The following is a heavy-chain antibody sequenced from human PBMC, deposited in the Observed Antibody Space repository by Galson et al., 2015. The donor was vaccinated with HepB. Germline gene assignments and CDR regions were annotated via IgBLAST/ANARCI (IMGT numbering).Heavy chain of an antibody. CDR3: ATPIAVAGTASFDY. CDR2: IIPIFGTA. CDR1: GGTFSSYA. Sequence: SVKVSCKASGGTFSSYAIRWVRQAPGQGLEWMGGIIPIFGTANYAQKFQGRVTITADKSTSTAYMELSSLRSEDTAVYYCATPIAVAGTASFDYWGQGTLVTVSS. D-gene: IGHD6-19*01. J-gene: IGHJ4*02. V-gene: IGHV1-69*06.